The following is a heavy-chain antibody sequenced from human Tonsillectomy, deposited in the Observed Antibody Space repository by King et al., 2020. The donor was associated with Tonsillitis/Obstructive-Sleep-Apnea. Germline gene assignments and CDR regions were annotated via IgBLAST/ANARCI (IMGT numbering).Heavy chain of an antibody. CDR3: ARSHRDYDFWFPFDI. Sequence: VQLVESGGGLVQPGGPWSFSCPPSGSTLSSYNSNGSGKAQGKVLNWVSPIVMPVATYYQASLKGRFTISRENAKNSLYLQMNSLRAGDTAVYYCARSHRDYDFWFPFDIWGQGTMVTVSS. V-gene: IGHV3-13*01. CDR1: GSTLSSYN. CDR2: IVMPVAT. D-gene: IGHD3-3*01. J-gene: IGHJ3*02.